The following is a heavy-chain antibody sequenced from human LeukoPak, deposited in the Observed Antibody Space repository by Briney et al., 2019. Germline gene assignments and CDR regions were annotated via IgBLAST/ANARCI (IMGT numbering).Heavy chain of an antibody. Sequence: SETLSLTCTVSSGSVSNGDYYWSWLRQPPGKALEWIGYIYYTGSAYYNPSLGGRVTLSVDTSKNQFSVKLSSVTAADTAVYYCARSQNYYGSGDYWGQGTLVAVSS. CDR3: ARSQNYYGSGDY. V-gene: IGHV4-61*08. CDR2: IYYTGSA. J-gene: IGHJ4*02. D-gene: IGHD3-10*01. CDR1: SGSVSNGDYY.